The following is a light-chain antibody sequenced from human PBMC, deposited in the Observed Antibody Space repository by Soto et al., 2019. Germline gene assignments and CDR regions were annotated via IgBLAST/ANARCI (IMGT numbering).Light chain of an antibody. CDR2: NNT. CDR1: SSNIGSNT. V-gene: IGLV1-44*01. CDR3: AAWDDSLNGVI. J-gene: IGLJ2*01. Sequence: QSVLTQPPSASGTPGQRVTISCSGSSSNIGSNTVNWYQQVPGTAPKLLIYNNTQRPSGVPDRFSGSKSGTSVSLAISGLQSEDEADYYCAAWDDSLNGVIFGGGTKLTVL.